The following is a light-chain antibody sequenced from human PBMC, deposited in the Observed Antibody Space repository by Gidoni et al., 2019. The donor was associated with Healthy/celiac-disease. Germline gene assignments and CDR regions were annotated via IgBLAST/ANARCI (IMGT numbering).Light chain of an antibody. CDR2: GAS. J-gene: IGKJ4*01. CDR1: QSVSSSY. CDR3: QQYGSY. V-gene: IGKV3-20*01. Sequence: EIVLTQSPGTLSLSPGERATLSCRASQSVSSSYLAWYQQKPGQAPRLLIYGASSRATGIPDRFSGRESGTDFTLTISRLEPEDFAVYYCQQYGSYFGGGTKVEIK.